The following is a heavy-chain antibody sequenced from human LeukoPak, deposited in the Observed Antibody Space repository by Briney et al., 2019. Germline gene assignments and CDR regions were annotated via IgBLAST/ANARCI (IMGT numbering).Heavy chain of an antibody. J-gene: IGHJ4*02. D-gene: IGHD6-13*01. V-gene: IGHV4-59*01. CDR1: GGSISSYY. CDR3: ARTGSWYYYFDY. Sequence: SETLSLTCTVSGGSISSYYWSWIRQPPGKGLEWIGYIYYTGSTNYNPSLKSRVTISVDTSKNQFSLKLSSVTAADTAVYYCARTGSWYYYFDYWGQGALVTVSS. CDR2: IYYTGST.